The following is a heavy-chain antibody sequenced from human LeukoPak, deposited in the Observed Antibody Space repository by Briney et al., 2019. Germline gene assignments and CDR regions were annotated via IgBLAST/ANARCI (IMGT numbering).Heavy chain of an antibody. J-gene: IGHJ4*02. CDR3: AKGIWFGELLPFDY. CDR1: GFAVSNNY. CDR2: ISYDGSNK. V-gene: IGHV3-30*18. D-gene: IGHD3-10*01. Sequence: PGGSLRLSCAASGFAVSNNYMNWVRQAPGKGLEWVAVISYDGSNKYYADSVKGRFTISRDNSKNTLYLQMNSLRAEDTAVYYCAKGIWFGELLPFDYWGQGTLVTVSS.